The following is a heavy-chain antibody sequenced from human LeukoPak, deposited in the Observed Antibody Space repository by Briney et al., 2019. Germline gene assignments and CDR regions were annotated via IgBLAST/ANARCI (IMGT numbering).Heavy chain of an antibody. Sequence: GASVKVSCKASGYTFTSYAMNWVRQAPGQGLEWMGWINTNTGNPTYAQGFTGRFVFSLDTSVSTAYLQISSLKAEDTAVYYCARFPRQTDDYGDYPPGSDIWGQGTMVTVSS. D-gene: IGHD4-17*01. V-gene: IGHV7-4-1*02. CDR1: GYTFTSYA. CDR3: ARFPRQTDDYGDYPPGSDI. J-gene: IGHJ3*02. CDR2: INTNTGNP.